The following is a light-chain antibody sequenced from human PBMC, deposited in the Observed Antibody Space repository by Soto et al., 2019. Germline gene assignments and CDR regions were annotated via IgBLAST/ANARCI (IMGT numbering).Light chain of an antibody. CDR1: QSISSW. Sequence: DIQMTQSPSTLSASVGDRVTITCRASQSISSWLAWYQQKPGKAPKLLIYDASSLESGVPSRFSGSGSGTKFTLTISSLQPDDFAPYYCQQYNSYSRTFGQGTKVDIK. CDR3: QQYNSYSRT. CDR2: DAS. J-gene: IGKJ1*01. V-gene: IGKV1-5*01.